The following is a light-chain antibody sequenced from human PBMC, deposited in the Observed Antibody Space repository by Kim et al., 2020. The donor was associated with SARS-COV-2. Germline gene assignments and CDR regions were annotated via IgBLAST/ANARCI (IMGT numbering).Light chain of an antibody. V-gene: IGKV1-9*01. CDR1: QGISSY. CDR2: AAS. CDR3: QQLSSYPLT. Sequence: ASVGDRVTITCRASQGISSYLAWYQQKPGKAPRLLIYAASTLKSGVPSRFSGSGSGTDFTLTINSLQPEDSATYYCQQLSSYPLTFGGGTKVDIK. J-gene: IGKJ4*01.